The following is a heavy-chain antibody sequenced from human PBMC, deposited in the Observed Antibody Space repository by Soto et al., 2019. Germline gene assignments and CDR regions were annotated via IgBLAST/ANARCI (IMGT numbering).Heavy chain of an antibody. CDR3: AKDLTAMAAYYFDY. V-gene: IGHV3-23*01. J-gene: IGHJ4*02. Sequence: GGSRRLSCAASEFTSCSYSINWVRKPPGKGLEWLSTTSGSGGSTYYADSVKGRFTISRDNSKNTLYLQLNSLRTADTAVYYSAKDLTAMAAYYFDYWGQGTLVTVSS. D-gene: IGHD2-21*02. CDR2: TSGSGGST. CDR1: EFTSCSYS.